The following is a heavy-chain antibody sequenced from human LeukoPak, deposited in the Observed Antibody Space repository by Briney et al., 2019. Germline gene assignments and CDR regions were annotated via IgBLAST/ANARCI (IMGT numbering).Heavy chain of an antibody. CDR1: GYTFTGYY. D-gene: IGHD2-2*01. Sequence: GASVKVSCKASGYTFTGYYMHWVRQAPGQGLEWMGWIHPNSGGTNYAQKFQGRVTMTMDTSISTAYMELSRLRPDDTDVYYCARDTFPGSCTSTTCRNNWFDPWGQGTLVTVSS. V-gene: IGHV1-2*02. J-gene: IGHJ5*02. CDR2: IHPNSGGT. CDR3: ARDTFPGSCTSTTCRNNWFDP.